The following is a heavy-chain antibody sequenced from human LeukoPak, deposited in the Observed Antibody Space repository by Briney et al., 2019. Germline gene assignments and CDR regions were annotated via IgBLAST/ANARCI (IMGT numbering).Heavy chain of an antibody. CDR1: GYTFTSYG. CDR3: ARTVDIVVVPAANWFDP. CDR2: ISAYNGNT. Sequence: ASVKVSCKASGYTFTSYGISWVRQAPGQGLEWMGWISAYNGNTNYAQKLQGRVTMTTDTSTSTAYMELRSLRSDDTAVYYCARTVDIVVVPAANWFDPWGQGTLVTVSS. D-gene: IGHD2-2*01. J-gene: IGHJ5*02. V-gene: IGHV1-18*01.